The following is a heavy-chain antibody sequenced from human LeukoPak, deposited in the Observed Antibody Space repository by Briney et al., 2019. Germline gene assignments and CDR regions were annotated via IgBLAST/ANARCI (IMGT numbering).Heavy chain of an antibody. CDR3: AQDHSSSTGWDDAFDI. D-gene: IGHD2-2*01. CDR1: GFTFSSYG. Sequence: PGRSLRLSCAASGFTFSSYGMHWVRQAPGKGLEWVAVIPYDESNKYYADSVKGRFTISRDNSKNTLYLQMDSLRTEDTALYYCAQDHSSSTGWDDAFDIWGQGTMVTVSS. V-gene: IGHV3-30*18. CDR2: IPYDESNK. J-gene: IGHJ3*02.